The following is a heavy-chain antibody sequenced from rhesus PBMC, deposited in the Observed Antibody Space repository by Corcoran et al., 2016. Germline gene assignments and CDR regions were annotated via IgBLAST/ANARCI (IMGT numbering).Heavy chain of an antibody. CDR3: AREPASYNFWSGYYGLDS. CDR1: GGSISSNY. CDR2: SSGSGGTP. J-gene: IGHJ6*01. V-gene: IGHV4-173*01. D-gene: IGHD3-3*01. Sequence: QLQLQESGPGLVKPSETLSLTCAVSGGSISSNYWSWIRQPPGKGLEWIGRSSGSGGTPDYHPSRGRRVTLPPGASKNRFSLKLSSVPAADTAVYYCAREPASYNFWSGYYGLDSWGQGVVVTVSS.